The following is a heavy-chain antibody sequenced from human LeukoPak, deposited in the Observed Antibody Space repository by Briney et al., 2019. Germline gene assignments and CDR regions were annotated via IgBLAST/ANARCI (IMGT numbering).Heavy chain of an antibody. CDR3: ARDAPPDDYVRVANDAFDI. Sequence: SETLSLTCAVYGGSFSGYYWSWIRQPPGKGLEWIGEINHSGSTNYNPSLKSRVTISVDTSKNQFSLKLSSVTAADTAVYYCARDAPPDDYVRVANDAFDIWGQGTMVTVSS. V-gene: IGHV4-34*01. CDR1: GGSFSGYY. D-gene: IGHD4-17*01. J-gene: IGHJ3*02. CDR2: INHSGST.